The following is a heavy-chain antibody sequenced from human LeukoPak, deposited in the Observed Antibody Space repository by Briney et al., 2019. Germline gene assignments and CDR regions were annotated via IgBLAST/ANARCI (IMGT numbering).Heavy chain of an antibody. CDR2: IYYSGST. V-gene: IGHV4-59*08. Sequence: SETLSLTCTVSGGSISSYYWSWIRQPPGEGLEWIGYIYYSGSTNYNPSLKTRVTISVDTSRNQFSLKLSSVTAADTAVYYCARGRGYSGFNWFDPWGQGTLVTVSS. CDR3: ARGRGYSGFNWFDP. D-gene: IGHD5-12*01. J-gene: IGHJ5*02. CDR1: GGSISSYY.